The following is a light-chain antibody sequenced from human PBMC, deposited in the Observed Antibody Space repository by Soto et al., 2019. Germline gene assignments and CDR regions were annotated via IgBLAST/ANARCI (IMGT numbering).Light chain of an antibody. CDR2: EVS. CDR1: SSDGGGYNY. Sequence: QSALTQPPSASGSPGQSVTISCTGTSSDGGGYNYVSWYQQHPGKAPKLMIYEVSKRRSGVPDRFSGSKSGNTASLTVAGLKAEDEADYYCSSYAGSTYYVFGTGTKLTVL. V-gene: IGLV2-8*01. J-gene: IGLJ1*01. CDR3: SSYAGSTYYV.